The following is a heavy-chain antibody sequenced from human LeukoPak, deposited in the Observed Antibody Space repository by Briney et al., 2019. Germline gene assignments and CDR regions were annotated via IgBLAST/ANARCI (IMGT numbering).Heavy chain of an antibody. V-gene: IGHV4-30-2*01. D-gene: IGHD5-24*01. CDR2: IYHSGST. CDR3: ARVWDGYNRECWFDP. J-gene: IGHJ5*02. Sequence: PSQTLSLTCAVSSGSISSGGYSWSWIRQPPGKGLEWIGYIYHSGSTYYNPSLKSRVTISVDRSKNQFSLKLSSVTAADTAVYYCARVWDGYNRECWFDPWGQGTLVTVSS. CDR1: SGSISSGGYS.